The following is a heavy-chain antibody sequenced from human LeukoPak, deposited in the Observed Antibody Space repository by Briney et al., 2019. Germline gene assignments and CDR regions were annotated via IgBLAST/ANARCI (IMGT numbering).Heavy chain of an antibody. Sequence: GRSLRLSCAASGFTFSSYGMHWVRQAPGKGLEWVAVISYDGSNKYYADSVKGRFTISRDNSKNTLYLQMHSLRAEDTAVYYCAKDLGRYRNNYFDYWGQGTLVTVSS. CDR2: ISYDGSNK. D-gene: IGHD1-26*01. J-gene: IGHJ4*02. CDR1: GFTFSSYG. CDR3: AKDLGRYRNNYFDY. V-gene: IGHV3-30*18.